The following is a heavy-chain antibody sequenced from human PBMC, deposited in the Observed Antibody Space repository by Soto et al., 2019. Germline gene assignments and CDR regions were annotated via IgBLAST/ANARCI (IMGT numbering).Heavy chain of an antibody. CDR2: IYYSGST. CDR3: ARGVARPNWFDP. J-gene: IGHJ5*02. CDR1: GGSMSSYY. Sequence: PSETLSLTGTVSGGSMSSYYWSWIRQPPGKGLEWIGYIYYSGSTNYNPSLKSRVTISVDTSKNQFSLKLSSVTAADTAVYYCARGVARPNWFDPWGQGTLVTVSS. V-gene: IGHV4-59*01. D-gene: IGHD2-15*01.